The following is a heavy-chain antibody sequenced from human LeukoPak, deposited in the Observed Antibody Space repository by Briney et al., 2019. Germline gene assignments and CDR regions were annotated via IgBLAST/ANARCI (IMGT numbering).Heavy chain of an antibody. CDR2: ISAYNGNT. V-gene: IGHV1-18*01. Sequence: ASVKVSCKASGYTFTSYGISSLRQAPGQGLEWMGWISAYNGNTNYAQKLQGRVTMTTDTSTSTAYMELRSLRSDDTAVYYCAGGYSYGTFDYWGQGTLVTVSS. J-gene: IGHJ4*02. CDR1: GYTFTSYG. D-gene: IGHD5-18*01. CDR3: AGGYSYGTFDY.